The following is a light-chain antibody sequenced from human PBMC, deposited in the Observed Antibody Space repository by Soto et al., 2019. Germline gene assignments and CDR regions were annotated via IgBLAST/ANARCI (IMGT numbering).Light chain of an antibody. CDR1: QSVSTY. CDR2: GAS. J-gene: IGKJ3*01. CDR3: QQRSNWPLT. V-gene: IGKV3-11*01. Sequence: DIVLTQSPATLSLSPGERATLSCWASQSVSTYLAWYQQKPGQAPRLLIYGASTRATGIPARFSGSGSGTDLTLIISSLEPEDFAVYYCQQRSNWPLTFGRGTKVDIK.